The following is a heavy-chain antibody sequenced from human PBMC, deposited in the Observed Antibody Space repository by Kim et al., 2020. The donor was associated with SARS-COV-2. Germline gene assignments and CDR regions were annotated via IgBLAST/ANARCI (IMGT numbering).Heavy chain of an antibody. Sequence: SVKVSCKASGGTFSSYAISWVRQAPGQGLEWMGGIIPIFGTANYAQKFQGRVTITADESTSTAYMELSSLRSEDTAVYYCATLAANEIDYGDQDDAFDIWGQGTMFTVSS. CDR1: GGTFSSYA. CDR2: IIPIFGTA. D-gene: IGHD4-17*01. CDR3: ATLAANEIDYGDQDDAFDI. J-gene: IGHJ3*02. V-gene: IGHV1-69*13.